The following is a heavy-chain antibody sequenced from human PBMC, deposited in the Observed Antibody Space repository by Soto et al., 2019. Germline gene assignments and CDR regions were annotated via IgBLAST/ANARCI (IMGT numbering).Heavy chain of an antibody. CDR1: GFTLSNYG. D-gene: IGHD6-13*01. CDR2: ISISSGSI. J-gene: IGHJ2*01. Sequence: EVQLVESGGNLVQPGGSLRLSCAASGFTLSNYGMNWVRQAPGKGLEWVSYISISSGSIFYTDSVKGRFTISRDNAKNSLYLQMNSLRDEDTAVYYCVRPAAGSYWYFDLWGRGTLVTVSS. V-gene: IGHV3-48*02. CDR3: VRPAAGSYWYFDL.